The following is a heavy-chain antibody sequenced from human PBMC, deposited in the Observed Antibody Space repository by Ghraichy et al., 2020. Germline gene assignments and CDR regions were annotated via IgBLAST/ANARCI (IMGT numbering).Heavy chain of an antibody. CDR2: ISSSGSTI. J-gene: IGHJ2*01. CDR1: GFTFSDYY. Sequence: GGSLRLSCAASGFTFSDYYMSWIRQAPGKGLEWVSYISSSGSTIYYADSVKGRFTISRDNAKNSLYLQMNSLRAEDTAVYYCASSTKENCSGGSCYRKTNWYFDLWGRGTLVTVSS. D-gene: IGHD2-15*01. V-gene: IGHV3-11*01. CDR3: ASSTKENCSGGSCYRKTNWYFDL.